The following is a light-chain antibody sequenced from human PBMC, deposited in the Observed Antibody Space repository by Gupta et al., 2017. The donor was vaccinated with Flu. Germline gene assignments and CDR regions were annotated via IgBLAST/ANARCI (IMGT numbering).Light chain of an antibody. Sequence: ETSTSTGTCDEVRNNYVYWFHQRPAPSPDFLIYKDNRSDTGLPERFSAADYGTTATVTSTAVHADDAADYYCQSADHTSNGFVFGSGTRVTVL. CDR2: KDN. J-gene: IGLJ1*01. CDR1: EVRNNY. CDR3: QSADHTSNGFV. V-gene: IGLV3-25*01.